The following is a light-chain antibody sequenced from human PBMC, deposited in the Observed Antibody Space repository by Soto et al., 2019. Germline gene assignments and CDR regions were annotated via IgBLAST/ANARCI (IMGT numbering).Light chain of an antibody. V-gene: IGKV3-20*01. CDR1: QSVSRH. J-gene: IGKJ1*01. CDR2: GAS. Sequence: EIVLTQSPATLSLSPGERATLSCRASQSVSRHLAWYQQKPGQAPRLLIYGASSRATGIPDRFSGSGSGTDFTLTISRLGPEDFAVYYCQQYGSSPVTFGQGTKV. CDR3: QQYGSSPVT.